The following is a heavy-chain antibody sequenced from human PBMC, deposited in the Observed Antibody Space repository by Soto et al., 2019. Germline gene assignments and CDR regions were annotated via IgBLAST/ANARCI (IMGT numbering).Heavy chain of an antibody. J-gene: IGHJ4*02. CDR1: GGSISSGGYS. CDR3: AAGGGLPRYC. Sequence: QLQLQESGSGLVKPSQTLSLTCAVSGGSISSGGYSWGWIRQPPGKGLEWIGYIYNSGSPYYNPSLKSRVTITVDRSKNQFSLKLSSVTAADTAVYYCAAGGGLPRYCWGQGTLVTVSS. V-gene: IGHV4-30-2*02. D-gene: IGHD5-12*01. CDR2: IYNSGSP.